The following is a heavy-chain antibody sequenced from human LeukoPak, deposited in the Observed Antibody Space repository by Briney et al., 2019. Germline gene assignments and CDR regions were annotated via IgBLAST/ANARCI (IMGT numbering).Heavy chain of an antibody. D-gene: IGHD3-22*01. CDR3: AGTDLYYYDSSGYFVY. J-gene: IGHJ4*02. Sequence: SQTLSLTCAVSGGSISSGDYSWSWIRQPPGKGLEWIGYMYYSGSTYSNLSLKSRVTISVDTSKNQFSLKLSSVTAADTAVYYCAGTDLYYYDSSGYFVYWGQGTLVTVSS. CDR2: MYYSGST. CDR1: GGSISSGDYS. V-gene: IGHV4-30-4*07.